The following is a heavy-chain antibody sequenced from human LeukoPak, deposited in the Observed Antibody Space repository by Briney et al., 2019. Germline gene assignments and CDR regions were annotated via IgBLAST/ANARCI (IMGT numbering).Heavy chain of an antibody. V-gene: IGHV3-33*01. CDR1: GFTFSSYG. J-gene: IGHJ4*02. Sequence: PGGSLRLSCAASGFTFSSYGMHWVRQAPGKGLEWVAVIWYDGSNKYYADSVKGRFTISRDNSKNTLYLQMNSLRAEDTAVYYCTREVDTANFDYWGQGTLVTVSS. CDR3: TREVDTANFDY. CDR2: IWYDGSNK. D-gene: IGHD5-18*01.